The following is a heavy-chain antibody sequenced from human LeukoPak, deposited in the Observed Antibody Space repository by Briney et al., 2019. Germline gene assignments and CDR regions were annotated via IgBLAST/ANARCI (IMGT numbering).Heavy chain of an antibody. CDR1: GYTFTSYD. Sequence: ASVKVSCKASGYTFTSYDINWVRQATGQGLEWMGWMNPNSGNTGCAQKFQGRVTMTRNTSISTAYMELSSLRSEDTAVYYCARGLRRGYSYGYLAGYFDYWGQGTLVTVSS. V-gene: IGHV1-8*01. CDR2: MNPNSGNT. J-gene: IGHJ4*02. D-gene: IGHD5-18*01. CDR3: ARGLRRGYSYGYLAGYFDY.